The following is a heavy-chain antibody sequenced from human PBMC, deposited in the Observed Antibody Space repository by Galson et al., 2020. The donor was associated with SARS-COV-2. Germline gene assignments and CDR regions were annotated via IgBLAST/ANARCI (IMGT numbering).Heavy chain of an antibody. Sequence: SGTLSLTRTVPGGPIPTTSYFWGWVRQPPGKGREWSGTLHYSGTTYYNTSLWSRVTISVDTSTNQFSLKLNSVTAGDWAVYYCARRGGTVRTQQFGRWSRGPLVTVSS. CDR2: LHYSGTT. J-gene: IGHJ2*01. D-gene: IGHD3-10*01. V-gene: IGHV4-39*01. CDR1: GGPIPTTSYF. CDR3: ARRGGTVRTQQFGR.